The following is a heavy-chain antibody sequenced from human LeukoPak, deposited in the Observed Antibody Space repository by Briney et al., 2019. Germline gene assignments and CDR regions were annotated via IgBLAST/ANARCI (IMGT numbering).Heavy chain of an antibody. Sequence: PEGSLRLSCAASGFTFRNYYMSWIRQAPGKGLEWVSYISSSGDTIYYADSVKGRFTISRDNAKNSLYLQMNSLRAEDTAVYYCARDGCSSTSCYADYWGQGTLVTVSS. V-gene: IGHV3-11*04. J-gene: IGHJ4*02. D-gene: IGHD2-2*01. CDR3: ARDGCSSTSCYADY. CDR2: ISSSGDTI. CDR1: GFTFRNYY.